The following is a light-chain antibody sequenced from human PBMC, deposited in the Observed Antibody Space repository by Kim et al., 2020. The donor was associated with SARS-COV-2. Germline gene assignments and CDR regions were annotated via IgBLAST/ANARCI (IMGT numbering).Light chain of an antibody. Sequence: VNTPAPGPSSTIVSTSLTWSRKRPETAPTPLIYRNTQRPSGVPARFSGSKSGTSASLAISGLRSEDEADYYCAAWDDSLSGVVFGGGTQLTVL. J-gene: IGLJ2*01. CDR3: AAWDDSLSGVV. CDR1: SSTIVSTS. V-gene: IGLV1-47*01. CDR2: RNT.